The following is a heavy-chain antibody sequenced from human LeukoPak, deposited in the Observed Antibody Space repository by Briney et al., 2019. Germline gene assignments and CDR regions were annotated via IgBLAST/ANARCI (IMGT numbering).Heavy chain of an antibody. CDR2: IYTSGST. D-gene: IGHD1-14*01. Sequence: PSETLSLTCTVSGGSISSGSYYWSWIRQPAGKGLEWIGRIYTSGSTNYNPSLKSRVTISVDTSKNQFSLKLSSVTAADTAVYYCAREVWGVRGSLTDEMNFDYWGQGTLVTVSS. V-gene: IGHV4-61*02. J-gene: IGHJ4*02. CDR1: GGSISSGSYY. CDR3: AREVWGVRGSLTDEMNFDY.